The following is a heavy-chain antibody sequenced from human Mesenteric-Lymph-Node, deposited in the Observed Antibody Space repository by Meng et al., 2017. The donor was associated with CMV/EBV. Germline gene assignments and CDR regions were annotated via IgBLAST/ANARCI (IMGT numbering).Heavy chain of an antibody. Sequence: SETLSLTCTVSVTSISDGPFSSSNNHGGWIRRPPGKGLEWIGSVYYGGNTDYNPSLKDRVTISLDMSKDQFSLKVNSVTAADTAVYYCARRWYSSSYDYWGQGTLVTVSS. D-gene: IGHD6-6*01. CDR2: VYYGGNT. J-gene: IGHJ4*02. CDR1: VTSISDGPFSSSNNH. V-gene: IGHV4-39*07. CDR3: ARRWYSSSYDY.